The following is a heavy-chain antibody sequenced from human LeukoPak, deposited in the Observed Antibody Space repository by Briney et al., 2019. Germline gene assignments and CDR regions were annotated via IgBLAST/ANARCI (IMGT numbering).Heavy chain of an antibody. D-gene: IGHD5-12*01. CDR3: ARARGRGYQGWFDP. V-gene: IGHV4-34*01. CDR2: INHSGST. Sequence: SETLSLTCAVYGGSFSGYYWSWIRQPPGKGLEWIGEINHSGSTNYNPSLKSRVTISVDTSKNQFSLKLSSVTAADTAVYYCARARGRGYQGWFDPWGQGTLVTVSS. CDR1: GGSFSGYY. J-gene: IGHJ5*02.